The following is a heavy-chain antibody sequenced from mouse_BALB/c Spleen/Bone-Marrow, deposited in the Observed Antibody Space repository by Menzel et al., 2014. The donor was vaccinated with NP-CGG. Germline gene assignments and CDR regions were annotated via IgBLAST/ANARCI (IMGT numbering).Heavy chain of an antibody. CDR2: ISSGSSTI. V-gene: IGHV5-17*02. J-gene: IGHJ4*01. D-gene: IGHD2-1*01. CDR1: GFTFSSFG. CDR3: ARGRPIYYGNLYAMDY. Sequence: EVMLVESGGGLVQPGGSRKLSCAASGFTFSSFGMHWVRQAPEKGLEWVAYISSGSSTIYYADTVKGRFTISRDNPKNSLFLKMTSLRSEDTTMYYCARGRPIYYGNLYAMDYWCQGTSVTVSS.